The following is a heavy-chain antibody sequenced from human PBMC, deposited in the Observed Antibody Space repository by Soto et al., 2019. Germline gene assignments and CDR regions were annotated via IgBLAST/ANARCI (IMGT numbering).Heavy chain of an antibody. Sequence: SETLSLTCTVSGGSISSYYWSWIRQPPGKGLEWIGYIYYSGSTNYNPSLKSRVTISVDTSKNQFSLKLSSVTAADTAVYYCASSVGATRRKYFDYWGQGTLVTVSS. V-gene: IGHV4-59*01. J-gene: IGHJ4*02. CDR2: IYYSGST. CDR3: ASSVGATRRKYFDY. CDR1: GGSISSYY. D-gene: IGHD1-26*01.